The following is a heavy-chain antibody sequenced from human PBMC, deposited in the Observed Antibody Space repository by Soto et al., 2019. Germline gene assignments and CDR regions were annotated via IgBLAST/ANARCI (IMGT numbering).Heavy chain of an antibody. Sequence: ASGKVCCKASGYTFTSYGISWVRQAPGQGLEWMGWISAYNGNTNYAQKLQGRVTMTTDTSTSTAYMELRSLRSDDTAVYYCARGGSSSWYPKTFRSNWFDPWGQGTLVTVSS. CDR3: ARGGSSSWYPKTFRSNWFDP. V-gene: IGHV1-18*01. J-gene: IGHJ5*02. CDR2: ISAYNGNT. CDR1: GYTFTSYG. D-gene: IGHD6-13*01.